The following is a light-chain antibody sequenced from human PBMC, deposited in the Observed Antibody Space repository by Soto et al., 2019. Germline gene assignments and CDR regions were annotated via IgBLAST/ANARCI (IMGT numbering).Light chain of an antibody. CDR3: AAWDDSLSGVV. Sequence: QCVLTQPPSAYGTPGQRVTLSCSRSSSNIGFNAVNWYQQLPGTAPKLVMHGNSQRPSGVPDRFSGSKSGTSASLAISGLRTEDEAQYYCAAWDDSLSGVVFGGGTQLTV. J-gene: IGLJ3*02. V-gene: IGLV1-47*02. CDR1: SSNIGFNA. CDR2: GNS.